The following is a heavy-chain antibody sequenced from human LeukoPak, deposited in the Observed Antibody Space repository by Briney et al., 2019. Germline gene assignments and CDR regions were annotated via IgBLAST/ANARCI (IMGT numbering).Heavy chain of an antibody. CDR3: ARVGSSSWSDPYNWFDP. J-gene: IGHJ5*02. Sequence: SQTPSLTCAISGDSVSSNSAAWNWIRQSPSRGLEWLGRTYYRSKWYNDYAVSVKSRITINPDTSKNQFSLQLNSVTPEDTAVYYCARVGSSSWSDPYNWFDPWGQGTLVTVSS. CDR2: TYYRSKWYN. D-gene: IGHD6-13*01. CDR1: GDSVSSNSAA. V-gene: IGHV6-1*01.